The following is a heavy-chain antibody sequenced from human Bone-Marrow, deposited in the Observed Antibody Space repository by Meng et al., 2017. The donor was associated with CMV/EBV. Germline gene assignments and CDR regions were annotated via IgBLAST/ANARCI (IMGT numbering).Heavy chain of an antibody. CDR1: GFTFDDYG. CDR3: AVGHDSRKVAH. Sequence: GESLKISCAASGFTFDDYGMSWVRQAPGKGLEWVSGINWIGGNTHYADSVKGRFIISRDSSTNTLYLQMNSLRADDTALYYCAVGHDSRKVAHWGQGTLVTVSS. D-gene: IGHD3-16*01. V-gene: IGHV3-20*04. CDR2: INWIGGNT. J-gene: IGHJ4*02.